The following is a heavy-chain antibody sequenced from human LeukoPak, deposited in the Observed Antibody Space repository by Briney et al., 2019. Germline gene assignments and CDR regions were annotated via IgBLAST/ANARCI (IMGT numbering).Heavy chain of an antibody. CDR3: ASGDIVVVPAASAFDH. CDR2: IYYSGST. Sequence: SETLSLTCTVSGGSISCGSYYWGWIRQPPGKGLEWIGSIYYSGSTYYNPSRKSRVTISVDTSKNQFSLKLSSVTAADTAVYYCASGDIVVVPAASAFDHWGQGTLVTVSS. J-gene: IGHJ4*02. V-gene: IGHV4-39*01. D-gene: IGHD2-2*01. CDR1: GGSISCGSYY.